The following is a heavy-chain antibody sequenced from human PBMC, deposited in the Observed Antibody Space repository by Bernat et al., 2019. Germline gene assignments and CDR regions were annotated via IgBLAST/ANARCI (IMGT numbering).Heavy chain of an antibody. V-gene: IGHV3-23*01. CDR3: AKDLGSGGNTYRLVDY. CDR1: GFTFSSYA. Sequence: EVQLLESGGGLVQPGGSLRLSCAASGFTFSSYAMSWVRQAPGKGLEWVSAISGSGVSTSYADSVKGRFTISRDNSKNTLYVQMNSLRAEDTAIYYCAKDLGSGGNTYRLVDYWGQGTLVTVSS. D-gene: IGHD2-15*01. J-gene: IGHJ4*02. CDR2: ISGSGVST.